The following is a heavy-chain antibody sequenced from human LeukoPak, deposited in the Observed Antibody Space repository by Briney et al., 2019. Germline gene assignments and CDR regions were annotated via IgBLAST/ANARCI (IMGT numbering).Heavy chain of an antibody. V-gene: IGHV1-69*01. CDR1: GGIFRNYA. D-gene: IGHD3-22*01. J-gene: IGHJ4*02. CDR2: IIPILGTA. CDR3: ARGWDSSGQIPFFY. Sequence: GSSVKVSCKASGGIFRNYAISWVRQAPGQGLEWMGGIIPILGTANYGQKFQGRVTITADESTSTAYIELSSLRSEDTAVYYCARGWDSSGQIPFFYWGQGTLVTVSS.